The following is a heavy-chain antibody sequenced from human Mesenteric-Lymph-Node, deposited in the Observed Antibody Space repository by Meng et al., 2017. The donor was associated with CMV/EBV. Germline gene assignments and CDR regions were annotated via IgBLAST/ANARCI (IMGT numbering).Heavy chain of an antibody. V-gene: IGHV3-33*06. D-gene: IGHD5-24*01. CDR3: AKGPRWARDF. J-gene: IGHJ4*02. CDR1: GFTFDDYA. Sequence: GESLKISCAASGFTFDDYAMHWVRQAPGKGLEWVAVIWYDGSNEKYADAVKGRFTISRDNSKNTLYLQMNSLRAEDTALYFCAKGPRWARDFWGQGALVTVSS. CDR2: IWYDGSNE.